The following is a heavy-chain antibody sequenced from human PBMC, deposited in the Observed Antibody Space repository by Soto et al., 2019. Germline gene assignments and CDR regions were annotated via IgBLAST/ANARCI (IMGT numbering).Heavy chain of an antibody. V-gene: IGHV1-18*01. Sequence: VSCKGSAYTFTIYVTGWALPAPGQGLEWMGWISAYNGNTNYAQKLQGRVTMTTDTSTSTAYMELRSLRSDDTAVYYCARPVGVDHVWFDPWGQGTLVSVSS. J-gene: IGHJ5*02. CDR3: ARPVGVDHVWFDP. D-gene: IGHD3-3*01. CDR1: AYTFTIYV. CDR2: ISAYNGNT.